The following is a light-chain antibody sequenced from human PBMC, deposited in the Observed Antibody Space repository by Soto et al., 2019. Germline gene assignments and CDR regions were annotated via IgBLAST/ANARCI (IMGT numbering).Light chain of an antibody. CDR2: DAS. CDR3: EPYYRYSR. CDR1: QSVSSY. V-gene: IGKV3-11*01. Sequence: IVLGQWTSPLSLSPEKKDTPPCRASQSVSSYLAWYQQKPGQAPRLLIYDASNRATGIPSRFSGSGSGTDFTLTIACLEPDGFPTCYWEPYYRYSRFGEGTKVDIK. J-gene: IGKJ1*01.